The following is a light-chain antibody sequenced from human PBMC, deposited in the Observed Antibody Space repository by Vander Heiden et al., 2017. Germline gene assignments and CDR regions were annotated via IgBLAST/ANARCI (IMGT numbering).Light chain of an antibody. CDR1: ILVDKY. J-gene: IGLJ1*01. CDR3: QAWDRGTAV. Sequence: SYDLPQPPSVYVSPGQTACIHGSGRILVDKYASWHQQKSGQALVLVIYQDNNRPSGTPERFSGSNSGNTATLTITGTQAMDEADYDCQAWDRGTAVFGTGTKVTVL. CDR2: QDN. V-gene: IGLV3-1*01.